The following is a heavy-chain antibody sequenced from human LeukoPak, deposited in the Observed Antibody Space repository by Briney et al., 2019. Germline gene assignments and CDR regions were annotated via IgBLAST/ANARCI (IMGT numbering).Heavy chain of an antibody. CDR2: ISSSSTYM. CDR1: GFTFSSYS. D-gene: IGHD6-6*01. V-gene: IGHV3-21*01. CDR3: AKSIATREDY. Sequence: PGGSLRLSCVASGFTFSSYSMNWVRQAPGKGLEWVSSISSSSTYMFYGDSMKGRFTISRDNAKNTLYLQMSSLRVEDTAVYYCAKSIATREDYWGQGTLVTVSS. J-gene: IGHJ4*02.